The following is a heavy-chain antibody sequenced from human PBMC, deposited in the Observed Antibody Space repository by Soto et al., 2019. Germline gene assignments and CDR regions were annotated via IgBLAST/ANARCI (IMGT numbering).Heavy chain of an antibody. CDR2: INAGNGDT. CDR3: ARDFSMVLVAPGY. V-gene: IGHV1-18*01. Sequence: ASVKVSCKASGYTFTSYGISWVRQAPGQGLEWMGWINAGNGDTKYSQKFQGRVTITSDTSASTAYMELSSLRSEDTAVYYCARDFSMVLVAPGYWGQGTLVTVSS. J-gene: IGHJ4*02. CDR1: GYTFTSYG. D-gene: IGHD2-8*02.